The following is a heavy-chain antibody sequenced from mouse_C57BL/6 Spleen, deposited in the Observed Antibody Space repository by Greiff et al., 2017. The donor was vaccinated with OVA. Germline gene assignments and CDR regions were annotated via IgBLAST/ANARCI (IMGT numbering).Heavy chain of an antibody. Sequence: VQLQQSGAELVKPGASVKLSCTASGFNIKDYYMHWVKQRTEQGLEWIGRIDPEDGETKYAPKFQGKATIPADPSSNTAYLQLSSLTSEDTAVYYCARSSYDYDEAAQAPFAYWGQGTLVTVSA. CDR2: IDPEDGET. D-gene: IGHD2-4*01. J-gene: IGHJ3*01. V-gene: IGHV14-2*01. CDR1: GFNIKDYY. CDR3: ARSSYDYDEAAQAPFAY.